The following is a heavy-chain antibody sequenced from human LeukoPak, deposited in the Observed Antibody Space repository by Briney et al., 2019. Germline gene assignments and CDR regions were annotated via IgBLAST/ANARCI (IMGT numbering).Heavy chain of an antibody. J-gene: IGHJ4*02. D-gene: IGHD1-26*01. V-gene: IGHV1-2*02. Sequence: ASVKVSCKTSGYTFTDYYIHWARQAPGQGLEWMGWINPNSGGTNYAQKFQGRVTMTRDTSISTAYMELSRLRSDDTAVYYCARESGGGVGWGLYWGQGTLVTVSS. CDR1: GYTFTDYY. CDR3: ARESGGGVGWGLY. CDR2: INPNSGGT.